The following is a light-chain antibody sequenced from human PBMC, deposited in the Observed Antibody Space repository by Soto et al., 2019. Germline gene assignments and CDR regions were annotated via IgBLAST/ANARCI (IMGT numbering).Light chain of an antibody. CDR3: SSFTGSSTLAYV. CDR2: EVS. J-gene: IGLJ1*01. CDR1: SSDVGGYNY. V-gene: IGLV2-14*01. Sequence: QSALTQPASVSGSPGQSITISCTGISSDVGGYNYVSWYQQHPGKAPKLMIYEVSNRPSGVSNRFSGSKSGNTASLTISGLQTEDEADYYCSSFTGSSTLAYVFGTGTKLTVL.